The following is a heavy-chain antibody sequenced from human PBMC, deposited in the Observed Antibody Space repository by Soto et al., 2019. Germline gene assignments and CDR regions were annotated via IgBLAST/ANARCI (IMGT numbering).Heavy chain of an antibody. CDR3: ARGYRGVPSQYEVNDAFDI. Sequence: EVQLVESGGGLVKPGGSRRLSVPASGSPFRNNALNGFGQAPGEGLGGFSSFSSSSTYIYYADSIQGRFTISRDNARDSLSLQLNSLRAEDTAVYYCARGYRGVPSQYEVNDAFDIWGQGTVVTVSS. J-gene: IGHJ3*02. CDR2: FSSSSTYI. V-gene: IGHV3-21*01. D-gene: IGHD3-10*01. CDR1: GSPFRNNA.